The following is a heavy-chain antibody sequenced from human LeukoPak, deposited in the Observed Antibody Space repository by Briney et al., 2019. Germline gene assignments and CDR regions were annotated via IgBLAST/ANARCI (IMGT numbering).Heavy chain of an antibody. CDR3: AKEGRAFDY. CDR1: GFSFDDYA. V-gene: IGHV3-9*01. Sequence: PGGSLRLSCAASGFSFDDYAMHWVRQAPGKGLEWVSGISWNSVTMDYADSVKGRFTISRDNAKNSLHLQMNSLRAEDTALYYCAKEGRAFDYWGQGTLVTVSS. J-gene: IGHJ4*02. CDR2: ISWNSVTM.